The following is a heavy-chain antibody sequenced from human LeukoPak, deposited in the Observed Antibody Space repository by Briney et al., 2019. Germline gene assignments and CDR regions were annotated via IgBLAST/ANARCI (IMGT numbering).Heavy chain of an antibody. CDR2: ISSSGSTI. D-gene: IGHD1-26*01. CDR1: GFTFSSYE. V-gene: IGHV3-48*03. J-gene: IGHJ4*02. Sequence: HPGGSLRLSCAASGFTFSSYEMNWVRQAPGKGLEWVSYISSSGSTIYYADSVKGRFTISRDNAKNSLYLQMNSLRAEDTALYYCARGRYSGSYLLDYWGQGTLVTVSS. CDR3: ARGRYSGSYLLDY.